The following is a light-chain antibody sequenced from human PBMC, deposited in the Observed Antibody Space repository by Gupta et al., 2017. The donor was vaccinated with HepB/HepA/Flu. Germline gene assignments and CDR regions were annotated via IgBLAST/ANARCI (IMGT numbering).Light chain of an antibody. J-gene: IGLJ2*01. CDR3: TSSASSNTPVL. Sequence: QSALTQPASVSGSPGQSITISCTGTSSDVGGYNYVSWYQQHPGKAPKLMIYDVSNRPSGASNRFSGSKSGNTASLTISGLQTEDEADYYCTSSASSNTPVLFDGGTKLTVL. V-gene: IGLV2-14*03. CDR2: DVS. CDR1: SSDVGGYNY.